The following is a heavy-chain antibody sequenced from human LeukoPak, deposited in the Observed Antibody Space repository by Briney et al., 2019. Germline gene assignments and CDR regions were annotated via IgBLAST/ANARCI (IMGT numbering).Heavy chain of an antibody. Sequence: GGSLRLSCAASGFTFSSYWVHWVRQAPGKGLVWVSRIDSDGSTTSYADSVKGRFTISRDNAKNTLYLQMNSLRAEDTAVYYCARDEQHLVPFDYWGQGTLVTVSS. CDR2: IDSDGSTT. CDR1: GFTFSSYW. CDR3: ARDEQHLVPFDY. D-gene: IGHD6-13*01. V-gene: IGHV3-74*01. J-gene: IGHJ4*02.